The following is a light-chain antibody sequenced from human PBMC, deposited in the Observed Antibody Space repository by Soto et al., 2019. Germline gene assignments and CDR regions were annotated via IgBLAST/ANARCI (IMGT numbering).Light chain of an antibody. J-gene: IGKJ5*01. CDR2: DIS. Sequence: ELPPSPATRTLSRPDRPTLFCRARQSLTNPYIAWYQQKPGQAPSLLIYDISSRATGIPARFSGSGSGTDFTLTISSLEPEDFAVYYCQQRSNWPSITFGQGTRLEI. CDR1: QSLTNPY. V-gene: IGKV3-11*01. CDR3: QQRSNWPSIT.